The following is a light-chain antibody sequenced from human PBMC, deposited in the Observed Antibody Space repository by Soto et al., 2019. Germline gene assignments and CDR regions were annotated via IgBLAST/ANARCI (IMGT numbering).Light chain of an antibody. CDR3: ISYAGNHNLV. CDR2: EVN. J-gene: IGLJ2*01. V-gene: IGLV2-8*01. CDR1: SSDVGAYIY. Sequence: QCVLTQPPSASGSPGQSVTISCTGTSSDVGAYIYVSWYQQHPGTAPKLIIYEVNKRPSGVPDRFSGSRSGNTASLTVSGLQPGDAADYYCISYAGNHNLVFGGGTKVTVL.